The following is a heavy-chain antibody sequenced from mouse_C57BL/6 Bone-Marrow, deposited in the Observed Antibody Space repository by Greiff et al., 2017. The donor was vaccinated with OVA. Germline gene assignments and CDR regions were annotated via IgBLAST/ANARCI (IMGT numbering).Heavy chain of an antibody. J-gene: IGHJ4*01. CDR3: ARRAYDYDRGYYAMDY. CDR1: GFTFSDYY. D-gene: IGHD2-4*01. Sequence: EVKLMESGGGLVQPGGSLKLSCAASGFTFSDYYMYWVRQTPEKRLEWVAYISNGGGSTYYPDTVKGRFTISRDNAKNTLYLQMSRLKSEDTAMYYCARRAYDYDRGYYAMDYWGQGTSVTVSS. V-gene: IGHV5-12*01. CDR2: ISNGGGST.